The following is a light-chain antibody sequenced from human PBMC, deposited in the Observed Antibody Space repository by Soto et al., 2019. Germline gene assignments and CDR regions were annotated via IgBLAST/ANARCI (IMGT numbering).Light chain of an antibody. J-gene: IGLJ2*01. CDR1: SSTIGNNY. Sequence: QSALTQPPSVSAAPGQRVTIFCSGSSSTIGNNYVSWYQQLPGTAPILLIYDNYYRPSGIPDRFSGSKSGTSATLVITGVQTGDEADYYCGTWDSNLHNGVVFGGGTKLTVL. CDR2: DNY. V-gene: IGLV1-51*01. CDR3: GTWDSNLHNGVV.